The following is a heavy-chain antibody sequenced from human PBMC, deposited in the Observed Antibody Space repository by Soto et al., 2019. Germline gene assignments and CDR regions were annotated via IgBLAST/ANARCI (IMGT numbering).Heavy chain of an antibody. J-gene: IGHJ4*02. CDR1: GFVFSNYA. Sequence: GGSLRLSCSASGFVFSNYATTWVRQAPGKGLEWVSAITGSGDSAYYADAVKGRFTISRDNSNNTLSLQMNSLRADDTAVYYCTKVLTAEQFYPSDSWGQGTLVTVSS. D-gene: IGHD2-21*02. V-gene: IGHV3-23*01. CDR3: TKVLTAEQFYPSDS. CDR2: ITGSGDSA.